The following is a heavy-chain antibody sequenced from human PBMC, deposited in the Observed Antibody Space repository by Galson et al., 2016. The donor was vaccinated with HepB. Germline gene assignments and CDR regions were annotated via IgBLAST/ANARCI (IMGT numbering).Heavy chain of an antibody. D-gene: IGHD4-11*01. Sequence: SLRLSCAASGFSFSSYALHWVRQAPGKGLYWVAVISSDGGNKYYADSVKGRFTISRDISKDMLYLQMNRLSAEDTAVYFCAKVGGITVTRGWFDPWGQGTLVTVSS. V-gene: IGHV3-30-3*01. CDR1: GFSFSSYA. J-gene: IGHJ5*02. CDR3: AKVGGITVTRGWFDP. CDR2: ISSDGGNK.